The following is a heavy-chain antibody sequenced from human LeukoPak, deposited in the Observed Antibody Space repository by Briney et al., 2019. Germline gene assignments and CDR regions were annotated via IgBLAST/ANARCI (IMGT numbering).Heavy chain of an antibody. V-gene: IGHV1-2*06. CDR3: ARVPPGEQWLVRGNWFDP. D-gene: IGHD6-19*01. CDR2: INPNSGGT. Sequence: ASVKVSCKASGYTFTGYYMHWVRQAPGQGLEWMGRINPNSGGTNYAQKFQGRVTMTRDTSISTAYMELSGLRSDDTAVYYCARVPPGEQWLVRGNWFDPWGQGTLVTVSS. CDR1: GYTFTGYY. J-gene: IGHJ5*02.